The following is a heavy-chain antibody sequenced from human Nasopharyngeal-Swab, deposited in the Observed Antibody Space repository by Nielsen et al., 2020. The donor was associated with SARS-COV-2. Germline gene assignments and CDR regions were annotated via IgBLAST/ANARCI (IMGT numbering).Heavy chain of an antibody. CDR1: GGAVTDYY. Sequence: AETLSLTCAVYGGAVTDYYWTWIRQPPGKGLEWIGEINHRGSTNYNPSLKSRVTISADTSKNQFSLNLSSVTAADTAVYYCARGLVDVNMMLVVIGFSYWLDSWGQGTLVTVSS. CDR3: ARGLVDVNMMLVVIGFSYWLDS. D-gene: IGHD3-22*01. J-gene: IGHJ5*01. CDR2: INHRGST. V-gene: IGHV4-34*01.